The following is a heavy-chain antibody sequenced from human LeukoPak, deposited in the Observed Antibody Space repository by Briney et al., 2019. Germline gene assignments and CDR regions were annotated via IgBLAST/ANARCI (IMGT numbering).Heavy chain of an antibody. J-gene: IGHJ4*02. CDR3: AKDLGIAVAFDY. CDR2: IRYDGSNK. V-gene: IGHV3-30*02. Sequence: GGSLRLSCAASGFTFSNAWMSWVRQAPGKGLEWVAFIRYDGSNKYYADSVKGRFTISRDNSKNALYLQMNSLRAEDTAVYYCAKDLGIAVAFDYWGQGTLVTVSS. D-gene: IGHD6-19*01. CDR1: GFTFSNAW.